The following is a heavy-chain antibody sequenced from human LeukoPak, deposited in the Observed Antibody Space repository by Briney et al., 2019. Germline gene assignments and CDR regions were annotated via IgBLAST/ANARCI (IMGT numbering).Heavy chain of an antibody. CDR3: ARQSPLYSSGWYGLDY. J-gene: IGHJ4*02. CDR1: GYTFTSYY. V-gene: IGHV1-69*13. CDR2: IIPIFGTA. D-gene: IGHD6-19*01. Sequence: SVKVSCRASGYTFTSYYMHWVRQAPGQGLEWMGGIIPIFGTANYAQKFQGRVTITADESTSTAYMELSSLRSEDTAVYYCARQSPLYSSGWYGLDYWGQGTLVTVSS.